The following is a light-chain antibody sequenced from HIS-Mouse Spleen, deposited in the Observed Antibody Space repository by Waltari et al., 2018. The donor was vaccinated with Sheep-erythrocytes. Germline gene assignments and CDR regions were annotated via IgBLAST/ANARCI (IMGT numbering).Light chain of an antibody. V-gene: IGKV1-6*01. CDR2: AAS. Sequence: AIQMTQSPSSLSASAGDRVTITCRASQGIRNDLGWYQQKPGKAPKLLLYAASSLKSGVPSRFSGSGSGTDFTLTISSLQPEDFAPYYCLQDYNYPYTFGQGTKLEIK. CDR3: LQDYNYPYT. J-gene: IGKJ2*01. CDR1: QGIRND.